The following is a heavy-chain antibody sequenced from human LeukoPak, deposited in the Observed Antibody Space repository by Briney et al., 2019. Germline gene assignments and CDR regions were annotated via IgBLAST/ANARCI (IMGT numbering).Heavy chain of an antibody. Sequence: PGGSLRLSCAASGFTFSSYSMKWVRQAPGKGLEWVSHITSSSRTMYYADSVKGRFTISRDNAKNSLYLQMNSLRAEDTAVYYCARDSGRGGSCDYWGQGTLVTVSS. V-gene: IGHV3-48*01. CDR1: GFTFSSYS. CDR2: ITSSSRTM. J-gene: IGHJ4*02. CDR3: ARDSGRGGSCDY. D-gene: IGHD2-15*01.